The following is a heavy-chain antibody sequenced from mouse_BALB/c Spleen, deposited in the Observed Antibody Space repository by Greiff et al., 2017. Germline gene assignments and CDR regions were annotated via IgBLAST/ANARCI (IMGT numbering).Heavy chain of an antibody. J-gene: IGHJ3*01. CDR3: AREGAYGSSSWFAY. V-gene: IGHV2-9*02. D-gene: IGHD1-1*01. Sequence: QVQLQESGPGLVAPSQSLSITCTVSGFSLTSYGVHWVRQPPGKGLEWLGVIWAGGSTNYNSALMSRLSISKDNSKSQVFLKMNSLQTDDTAMYYCAREGAYGSSSWFAYWGQGTLVTVSA. CDR1: GFSLTSYG. CDR2: IWAGGST.